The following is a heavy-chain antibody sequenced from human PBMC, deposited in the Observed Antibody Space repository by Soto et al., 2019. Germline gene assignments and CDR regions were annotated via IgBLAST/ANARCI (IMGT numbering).Heavy chain of an antibody. V-gene: IGHV3-30*18. CDR3: PKGTERAYQWFDP. CDR2: ISHDGSDR. D-gene: IGHD3-16*01. J-gene: IGHJ5*02. Sequence: QVELVESGGGVVQPGRSLRLSCEASGFTFSGYGMHWVRQAPGKGLEWVAAISHDGSDRYYADSVKGRFTISRDNSKHTLSLQMNILRSEDRAIYYCPKGTERAYQWFDPWGQGTLVTVSS. CDR1: GFTFSGYG.